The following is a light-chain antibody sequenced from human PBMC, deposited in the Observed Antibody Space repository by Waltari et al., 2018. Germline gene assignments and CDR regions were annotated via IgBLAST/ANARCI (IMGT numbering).Light chain of an antibody. CDR2: WAS. J-gene: IGKJ4*01. CDR3: QQYYNTPLT. V-gene: IGKV4-1*01. Sequence: DIVMTQSPESLAVSLGERATINCKTSESVLYSSNNKNHLAWYQQKPGQPPKLLIYWASTRKSGVPDRFSGSGSETDFTLTVSGLQAEDVAVYYCQQYYNTPLTFGGGTKVEIK. CDR1: ESVLYSSNNKNH.